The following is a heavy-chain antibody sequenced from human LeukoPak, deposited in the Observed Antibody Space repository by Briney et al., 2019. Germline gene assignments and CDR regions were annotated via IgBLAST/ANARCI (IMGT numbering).Heavy chain of an antibody. CDR3: ARDVRRKDGYNYAEV. CDR2: ISYSGIN. J-gene: IGHJ4*02. D-gene: IGHD5-24*01. V-gene: IGHV4-59*01. CDR1: GGSISSYY. Sequence: SETLSLTCTVSGGSISSYYWSWIRQPPGKGLEWIGYISYSGINNYNPSLKSRVTISVDTSKNHFSLKLTSVTAADTAVYYCARDVRRKDGYNYAEVWGQGTLVTVSS.